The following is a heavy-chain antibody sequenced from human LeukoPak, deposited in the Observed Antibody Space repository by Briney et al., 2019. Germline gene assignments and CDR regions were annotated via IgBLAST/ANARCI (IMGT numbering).Heavy chain of an antibody. CDR3: ARSPYNWNYGDY. V-gene: IGHV3-23*01. J-gene: IGHJ4*02. Sequence: GGSLRLSCAASGFTFSSYAMSWVRQAPGKGLEWVSGISGSGRSTNYADSVKGRFTISRDNSKNTPYLQMNSLRAEDTAIYYCARSPYNWNYGDYWGQGTLVTVSS. D-gene: IGHD1-20*01. CDR2: ISGSGRST. CDR1: GFTFSSYA.